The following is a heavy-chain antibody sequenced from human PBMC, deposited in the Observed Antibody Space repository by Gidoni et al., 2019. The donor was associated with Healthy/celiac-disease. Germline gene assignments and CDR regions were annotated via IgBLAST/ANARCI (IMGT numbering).Heavy chain of an antibody. CDR3: ARLYSSSSVWFDP. CDR1: GGSISSSSYY. J-gene: IGHJ5*02. Sequence: QLQLQESGPGLVKPSETLSLTCTVSGGSISSSSYYWGWIRQPPGKGLEWIGSIDYSGSTYYNPSLKSRVTISVDTSKNQFSLKLSSVTAADTAVYYCARLYSSSSVWFDPWGQGTLVTVSS. V-gene: IGHV4-39*01. CDR2: IDYSGST. D-gene: IGHD6-6*01.